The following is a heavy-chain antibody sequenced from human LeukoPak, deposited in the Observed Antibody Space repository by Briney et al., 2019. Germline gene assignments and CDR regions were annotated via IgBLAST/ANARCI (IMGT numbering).Heavy chain of an antibody. CDR1: GGSFSAYY. D-gene: IGHD2-21*02. Sequence: TSETLSLTCAVYGGSFSAYYWSWIRQPPGKGLEWIGEINHSGSTDYNPSLKSRVTISVDTSKNQFSLKLSSVTAADMAVYYCARGGFYCGGDCYFDYWGQGTLVTVSS. J-gene: IGHJ4*02. CDR2: INHSGST. V-gene: IGHV4-34*01. CDR3: ARGGFYCGGDCYFDY.